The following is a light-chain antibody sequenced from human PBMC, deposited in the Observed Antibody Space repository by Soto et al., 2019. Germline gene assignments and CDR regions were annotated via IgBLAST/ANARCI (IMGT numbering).Light chain of an antibody. Sequence: DIQMTQSHSTLSASIGDRVTITCRASKSISSWLAWSQQNPGKVPKLILYRASTLESGVPSRFSGSGSGTAFTLTINSLQPDDFAPSYCQHYNSEGTFGHGTKVAIK. CDR2: RAS. CDR3: QHYNSEGT. CDR1: KSISSW. V-gene: IGKV1-5*03. J-gene: IGKJ1*01.